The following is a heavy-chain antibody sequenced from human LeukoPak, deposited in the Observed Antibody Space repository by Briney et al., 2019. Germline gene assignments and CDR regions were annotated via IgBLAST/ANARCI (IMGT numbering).Heavy chain of an antibody. V-gene: IGHV4-59*01. CDR2: IYYSGST. CDR3: ARQLGLYYYYGMDV. CDR1: GGSISSYY. D-gene: IGHD1-1*01. Sequence: SETLSLTCTVSGGSISSYYWSWIRQPPGKGLEWIGYIYYSGSTNYNPSLKSRVTISVDTSKNQFSLKLSSVTAADTAVYYCARQLGLYYYYGMDVWGQGTTVTVSS. J-gene: IGHJ6*02.